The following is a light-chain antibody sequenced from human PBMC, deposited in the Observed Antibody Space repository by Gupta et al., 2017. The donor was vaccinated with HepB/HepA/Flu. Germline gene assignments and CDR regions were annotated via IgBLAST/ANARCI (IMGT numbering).Light chain of an antibody. Sequence: DIQMTQSPSSLSASVGDRVTISCRASQGIGNELGWYQQKPGKAPKRLIYAAATLQSGVPSRFSGSGSGTEVTLTISSLQPEDFATYYCRQHNDYPITFGQGTQLEIK. CDR3: RQHNDYPIT. V-gene: IGKV1-17*01. J-gene: IGKJ5*01. CDR1: QGIGNE. CDR2: AAA.